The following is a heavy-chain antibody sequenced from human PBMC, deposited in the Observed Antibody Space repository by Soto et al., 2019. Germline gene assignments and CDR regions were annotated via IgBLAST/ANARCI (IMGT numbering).Heavy chain of an antibody. D-gene: IGHD4-4*01. J-gene: IGHJ6*02. CDR3: ARLDYSNSNYYYYGMDV. V-gene: IGHV4-38-2*01. CDR1: GDSIIGIYH. Sequence: PSETLSLTCAVSGDSIIGIYHWAWIRQSPGRGLEWIASIYHTGTTYYTPSLESRLTISVDTSKNQFSLSLSSATAADTAVYYCARLDYSNSNYYYYGMDVWGQGTTVTVSS. CDR2: IYHTGTT.